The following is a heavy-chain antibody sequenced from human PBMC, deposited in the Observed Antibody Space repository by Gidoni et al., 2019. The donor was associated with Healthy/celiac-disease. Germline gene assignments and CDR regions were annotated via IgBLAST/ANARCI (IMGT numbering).Heavy chain of an antibody. Sequence: EVQLVESGGGLVQPGGSLRLSCAASGFTVSSNSKSWVRQAPGKGLEWVSVIYSGGSTYYADSVKGRFTISRDNSKNTLYLQMNSLRAEDTAVYYCARGGGYRKEAFDIWGQGTMVTVSS. V-gene: IGHV3-66*01. CDR2: IYSGGST. D-gene: IGHD2-15*01. CDR1: GFTVSSNS. CDR3: ARGGGYRKEAFDI. J-gene: IGHJ3*02.